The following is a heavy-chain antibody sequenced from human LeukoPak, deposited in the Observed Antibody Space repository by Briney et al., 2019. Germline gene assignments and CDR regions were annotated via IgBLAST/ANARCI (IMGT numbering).Heavy chain of an antibody. D-gene: IGHD3-10*01. CDR2: INPNSGGT. J-gene: IGHJ4*02. CDR3: AGGSRAITMVRGAKEFDY. V-gene: IGHV1-2*02. CDR1: GYTFTGYY. Sequence: ASVKVSCKASGYTFTGYYMHWVRQAPGQGLEWMGWINPNSGGTNYAQKLQGRVTMTRDTSISTAYMELSRLRSDDTAVYYCAGGSRAITMVRGAKEFDYWGQGTLVTVSS.